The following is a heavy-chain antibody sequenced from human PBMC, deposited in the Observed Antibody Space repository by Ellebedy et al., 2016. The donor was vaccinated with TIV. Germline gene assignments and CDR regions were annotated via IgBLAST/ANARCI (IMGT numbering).Heavy chain of an antibody. CDR3: ARGRYVP. D-gene: IGHD3-10*01. CDR1: GFNFSNYD. J-gene: IGHJ4*02. V-gene: IGHV3-13*01. Sequence: GESLKISCAASGFNFSNYDMHWVRQATGKGLEWVSGIGTAGDTYYPGSVKGRLTISRENAKNSLFLQMNSLRDGDTAVYYCARGRYVPWGQGTLVTVSS. CDR2: IGTAGDT.